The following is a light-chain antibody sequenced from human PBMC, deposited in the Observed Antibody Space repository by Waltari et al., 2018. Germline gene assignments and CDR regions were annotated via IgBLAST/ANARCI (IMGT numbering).Light chain of an antibody. CDR3: GTWDTSLNTWV. J-gene: IGLJ3*02. Sequence: QSVLTQPPSVSAAPGQTVTISCSGTSSTIGSSFVSWYQQFPGTAPKLLIHHNDERPSGIPDRFSGSKSGTSATLGITGLQTGDEADYYCGTWDTSLNTWVFGGGTKLTVL. CDR2: HND. CDR1: SSTIGSSF. V-gene: IGLV1-51*01.